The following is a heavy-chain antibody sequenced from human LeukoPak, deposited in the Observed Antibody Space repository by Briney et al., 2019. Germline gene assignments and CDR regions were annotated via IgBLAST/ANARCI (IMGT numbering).Heavy chain of an antibody. V-gene: IGHV3-53*01. CDR2: IYSGDST. J-gene: IGHJ4*02. CDR1: GFTVSGNS. CDR3: ARDLGNDCSSTSCVG. D-gene: IGHD2-2*01. Sequence: PGGSLRLSCAASGFTVSGNSLSWVRQAPGKGLEWVSIIYSGDSTFYADSVKGRFSISRDSSKNALYLQMKSLRAEDTAVYYCARDLGNDCSSTSCVGWGQGTLVTVSS.